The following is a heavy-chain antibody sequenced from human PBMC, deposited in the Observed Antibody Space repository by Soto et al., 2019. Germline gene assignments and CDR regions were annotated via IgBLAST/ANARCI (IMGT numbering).Heavy chain of an antibody. D-gene: IGHD5-18*01. CDR1: GNDFSNFW. V-gene: IGHV5-51*01. Sequence: GESLKISCNGSGNDFSNFWIAWVRQMPGKGLESMGIIYPGDSDTRYSPSFQGQVTFSVDRSINTAFLQWSSLRASDTAIYYCARQGQHNWFDPWGQGTLVTVSS. CDR3: ARQGQHNWFDP. CDR2: IYPGDSDT. J-gene: IGHJ5*02.